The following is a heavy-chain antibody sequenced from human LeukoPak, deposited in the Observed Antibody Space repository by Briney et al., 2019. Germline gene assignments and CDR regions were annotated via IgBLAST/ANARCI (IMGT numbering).Heavy chain of an antibody. CDR2: ISSSGSTI. Sequence: GGSLRLSCAASGFTFSSYGMSWVRQAPGKGLEWVSYISSSGSTIYYADSVKGRFTISRDNAKNSLYLQMNSLRAEDTAVYYCAELGITMIGGVWGEGTTVTISS. CDR3: AELGITMIGGV. CDR1: GFTFSSYG. J-gene: IGHJ6*04. D-gene: IGHD3-10*02. V-gene: IGHV3-48*04.